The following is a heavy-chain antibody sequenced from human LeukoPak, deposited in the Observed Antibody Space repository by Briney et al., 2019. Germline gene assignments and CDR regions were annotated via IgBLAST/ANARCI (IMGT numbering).Heavy chain of an antibody. CDR2: ISSSSSYI. CDR3: ARDRTMTTVTTLSDY. J-gene: IGHJ4*02. D-gene: IGHD4-17*01. Sequence: GGSLGLSCAASGFTFSSYSMNWVRQAPGKGLEWVSSISSSSSYIYYADSVKGRFTISKDNAKNSLYLQMNSLRAEDTAVYYCARDRTMTTVTTLSDYWGQGTLVTVSS. CDR1: GFTFSSYS. V-gene: IGHV3-21*01.